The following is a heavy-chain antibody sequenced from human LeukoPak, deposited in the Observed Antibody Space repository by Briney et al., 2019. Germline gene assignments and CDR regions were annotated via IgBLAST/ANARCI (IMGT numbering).Heavy chain of an antibody. J-gene: IGHJ6*02. CDR3: ARGERRWVVAATAYYYYYGMDV. CDR2: INPSDGST. V-gene: IGHV1-46*01. D-gene: IGHD2-15*01. CDR1: GYTFTSYY. Sequence: ASVKVSCKASGYTFTSYYMHWVRQAPGQGLEWMGIINPSDGSTSYAQKFQGRVTMTRDTSTSTVYMELSSLRSEDTAVYYCARGERRWVVAATAYYYYYGMDVWGQGTTVTVSS.